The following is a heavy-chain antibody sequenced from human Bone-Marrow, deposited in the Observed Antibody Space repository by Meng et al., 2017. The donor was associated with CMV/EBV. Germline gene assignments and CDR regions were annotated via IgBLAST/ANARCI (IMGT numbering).Heavy chain of an antibody. CDR3: ARVALVGVTAPFDY. CDR2: ISSNGGTT. D-gene: IGHD1-26*01. J-gene: IGHJ4*02. Sequence: GESLKIPCAASGFTFSSHTMQWVRQAPGKGLEYVSGISSNGGTTYYADSVKGKFTISRDNSKNTLYLQMGSLRPEDMAVYYCARVALVGVTAPFDYWGQGTLVTVSS. V-gene: IGHV3-64*02. CDR1: GFTFSSHT.